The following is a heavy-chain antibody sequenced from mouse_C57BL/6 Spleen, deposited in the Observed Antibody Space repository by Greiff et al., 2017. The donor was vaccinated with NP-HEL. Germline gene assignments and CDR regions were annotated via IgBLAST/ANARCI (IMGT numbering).Heavy chain of an antibody. CDR3: ARFPTGNYFDY. Sequence: VKLQESGAELARPGASVKLSCKASGYTFTSYGISWVKQRTGQGLEWIGEIYPRSGNTYYNEKFKGKATLTADKSSSTAYMELRSLTSEDSAVYFCARFPTGNYFDYWGQGTTLTVSS. V-gene: IGHV1-81*01. CDR1: GYTFTSYG. CDR2: IYPRSGNT. J-gene: IGHJ2*01. D-gene: IGHD4-1*02.